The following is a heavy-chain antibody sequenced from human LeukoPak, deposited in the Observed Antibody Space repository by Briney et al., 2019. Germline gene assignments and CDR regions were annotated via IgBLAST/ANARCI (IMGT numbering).Heavy chain of an antibody. Sequence: GGSLRLSCVASGFSFSSYWMAWVRQAPGKGLEGVANIKYDGSHKYYVDSVKGRFTLSRANAKNSVYLQMHSLRVDDTAVYFCASSPDSSGNDWGQGTMVTVSS. V-gene: IGHV3-7*01. CDR3: ASSPDSSGND. CDR2: IKYDGSHK. CDR1: GFSFSSYW. J-gene: IGHJ4*02. D-gene: IGHD3-22*01.